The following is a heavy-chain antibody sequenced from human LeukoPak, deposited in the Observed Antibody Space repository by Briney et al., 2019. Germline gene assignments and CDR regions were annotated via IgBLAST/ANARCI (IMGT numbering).Heavy chain of an antibody. CDR3: ARALWGYCSGGSCPKSGWFDP. CDR2: ISAYNGNT. D-gene: IGHD2-15*01. CDR1: GYTFTSYG. J-gene: IGHJ5*02. Sequence: ASVKVSCKASGYTFTSYGISWVRQAPGQGLEWMGWISAYNGNTNYAQKLQGRVTMTTDTSTSTAYMELRSLRSDDTAVYYCARALWGYCSGGSCPKSGWFDPWGQGTLVTVSS. V-gene: IGHV1-18*01.